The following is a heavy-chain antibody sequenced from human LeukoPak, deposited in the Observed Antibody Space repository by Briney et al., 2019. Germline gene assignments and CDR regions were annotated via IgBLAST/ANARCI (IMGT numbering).Heavy chain of an antibody. Sequence: GGSLRLSCAASGFTFSSYAMSWIRQAPGKGLEWVSHISGSGSTIYHADSVRGRFTISRDNAKKSLYLQMNSLRAEDTAVYYCASSSSWYSGWFDPWGQGTLVTVSS. CDR1: GFTFSSYA. V-gene: IGHV3-11*01. CDR2: ISGSGSTI. J-gene: IGHJ5*02. D-gene: IGHD6-13*01. CDR3: ASSSSWYSGWFDP.